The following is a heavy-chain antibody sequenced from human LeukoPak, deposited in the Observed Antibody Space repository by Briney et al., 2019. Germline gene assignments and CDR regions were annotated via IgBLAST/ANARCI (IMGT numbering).Heavy chain of an antibody. J-gene: IGHJ4*02. CDR3: ARAVPGRFDY. CDR2: IYYSGST. D-gene: IGHD6-19*01. Sequence: PSETLSLTCTVSGGSISSSSYYWGWIRQPPGKGLEWIGSIYYSGSTNYNPSLNSRVTISVDTSKNQFSLRLSSVTAADTAIYYCARAVPGRFDYWGQGTLVTVSS. V-gene: IGHV4-39*07. CDR1: GGSISSSSYY.